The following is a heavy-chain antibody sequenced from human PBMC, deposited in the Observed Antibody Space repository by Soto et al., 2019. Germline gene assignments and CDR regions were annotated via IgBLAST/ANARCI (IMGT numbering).Heavy chain of an antibody. CDR1: GFTFSSYG. Sequence: GGSLRLSCAASGFTFSSYGMHWVRQAPGKGLEWVAVIWYDGSNKYYADSAKGRFTISRDNSKNTLYLQMNSLRAEDTAVYYCARGSIDYGDLYYYYGMDVWGQGTTVTVSS. CDR3: ARGSIDYGDLYYYYGMDV. V-gene: IGHV3-33*01. D-gene: IGHD4-17*01. J-gene: IGHJ6*02. CDR2: IWYDGSNK.